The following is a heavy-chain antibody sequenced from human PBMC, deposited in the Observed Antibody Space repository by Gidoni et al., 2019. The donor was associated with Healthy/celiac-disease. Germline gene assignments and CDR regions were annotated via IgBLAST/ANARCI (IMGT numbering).Heavy chain of an antibody. CDR2: IYTSGST. Sequence: LVKPSQTLSLTCTVSGGSISSGSYYWSWIRQPAGKGLEWIGRIYTSGSTNYNPSLKSRVTMSVDTSKNQFSLKLSSVTAADTAVYYCAREESSGYGDYFDYWGQGTLVTVSS. J-gene: IGHJ4*02. V-gene: IGHV4-61*02. D-gene: IGHD5-12*01. CDR3: AREESSGYGDYFDY. CDR1: GGSISSGSYY.